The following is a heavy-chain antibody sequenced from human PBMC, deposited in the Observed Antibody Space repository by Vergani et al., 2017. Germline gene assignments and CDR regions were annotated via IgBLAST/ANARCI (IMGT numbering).Heavy chain of an antibody. CDR1: GFTFSSYW. Sequence: VQLVESGGGLVQPGGSLRLSCAASGFTFSSYWMHWVRQAPGKGLEWVAVISYDGSNKYYADSVKGRFTISRDNSKNTLYLQMNSLRAEDTAVYYCAKYAGVVVSHIDYWGQGTLVTVSS. CDR2: ISYDGSNK. D-gene: IGHD3-22*01. V-gene: IGHV3-30*18. J-gene: IGHJ4*02. CDR3: AKYAGVVVSHIDY.